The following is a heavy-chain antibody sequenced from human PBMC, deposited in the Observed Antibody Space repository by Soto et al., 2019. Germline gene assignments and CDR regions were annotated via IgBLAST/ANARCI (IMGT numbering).Heavy chain of an antibody. CDR1: GFTFRSYT. V-gene: IGHV3-21*02. J-gene: IGHJ4*02. CDR3: ARRTLTGSPTFDY. D-gene: IGHD3-9*01. Sequence: EVQLVESGGGLVKPGGSLRLSCAASGFTFRSYTMNWVRQAPGKGLEWVSFISSESTFIDYADSVKGRVTISRDNAKNSLHLQMNSPRAEDTAVYYCARRTLTGSPTFDYWGQGIVVIVSS. CDR2: ISSESTFI.